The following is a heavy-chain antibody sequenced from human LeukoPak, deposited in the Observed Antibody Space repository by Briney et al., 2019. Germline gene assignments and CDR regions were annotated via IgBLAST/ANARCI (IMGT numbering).Heavy chain of an antibody. J-gene: IGHJ4*02. CDR3: ARGGEVVEGYDSYFDY. Sequence: SETLSLTCTVSGGSISSSSYYWGWIRQPPGKGLEWIGSIYYSGSTYYNPSLKSRVTISVDTSKNQFSLKLSSVTAADTAVYYCARGGEVVEGYDSYFDYWGQGTLVTVSS. CDR2: IYYSGST. V-gene: IGHV4-39*07. CDR1: GGSISSSSYY. D-gene: IGHD5-12*01.